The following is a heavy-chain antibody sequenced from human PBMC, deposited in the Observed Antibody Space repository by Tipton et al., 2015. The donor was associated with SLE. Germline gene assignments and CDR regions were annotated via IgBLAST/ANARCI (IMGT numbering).Heavy chain of an antibody. CDR1: GFTFSSFW. Sequence: RSLRLSCAASGFTFSSFWMSWVRQAPGKGLEWVAVMSDDGRNKYFGDSVKGRFTISRDNSKNTLYLQMNSLRAEDTAVYYCAKDPSGSYYRDYFDNWGQGTLVTVS. J-gene: IGHJ4*02. CDR2: MSDDGRNK. CDR3: AKDPSGSYYRDYFDN. V-gene: IGHV3-30*18. D-gene: IGHD1-26*01.